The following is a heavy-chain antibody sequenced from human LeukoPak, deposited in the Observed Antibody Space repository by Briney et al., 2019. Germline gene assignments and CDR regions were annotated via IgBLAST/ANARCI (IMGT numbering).Heavy chain of an antibody. CDR1: GGSFSGYY. Sequence: PSETLSLTCAVYGGSFSGYYWSWIRQPPGKGLEWIGEINHSGSTNYNPSLKSRVTISVDTSKNQFSLKLSSVTAADTAVYYCARQRRYFDWFHWFDPWGQGTLVTVSS. D-gene: IGHD3-9*01. J-gene: IGHJ5*02. CDR3: ARQRRYFDWFHWFDP. V-gene: IGHV4-34*01. CDR2: INHSGST.